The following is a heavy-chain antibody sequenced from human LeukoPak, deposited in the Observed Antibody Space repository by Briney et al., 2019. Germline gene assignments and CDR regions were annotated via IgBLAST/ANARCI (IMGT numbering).Heavy chain of an antibody. CDR2: IYPGDSDT. J-gene: IGHJ4*02. V-gene: IGHV5-51*01. D-gene: IGHD6-19*01. CDR3: ARLLQGVAGTWGY. Sequence: HGESLKIFCKASGYSFTTYWIAWVRQMPGKGLEWMGMIYPGDSDTRYSPSFQGQITISVDKSISIAYLQWSSLKASDTAMYYCARLLQGVAGTWGYWGQGTLVTV. CDR1: GYSFTTYW.